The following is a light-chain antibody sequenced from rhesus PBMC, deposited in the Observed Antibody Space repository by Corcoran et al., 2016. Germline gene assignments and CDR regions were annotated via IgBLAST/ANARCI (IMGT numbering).Light chain of an antibody. V-gene: IGKV3-35*01. CDR2: DAT. CDR1: QRINSK. CDR3: QQYRDWPFT. Sequence: EIVLTQSPATLSLSPGERVTLSCKASQRINSKLAWYQQRPWQPTRLRIFDATARTTDITDRLSGSGSGTDFTPTISSLEPGDVGVYFCQQYRDWPFTFGPGTKLDIK. J-gene: IGKJ3*01.